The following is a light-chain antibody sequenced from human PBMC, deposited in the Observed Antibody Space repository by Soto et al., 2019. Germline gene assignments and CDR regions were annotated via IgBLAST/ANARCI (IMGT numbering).Light chain of an antibody. CDR1: QGISSA. CDR3: QKLKTYPFP. CDR2: DAS. V-gene: IGKV1-13*02. Sequence: ALQLTQSPSSLSASVGDRVSITCRASQGISSALAWYQHKPGKAPKILIYDASSLQSGVPSRFSRSESGTGFPLTISSLQAEEFATYHCQKLKTYPFPFRPGTRLEIK. J-gene: IGKJ5*01.